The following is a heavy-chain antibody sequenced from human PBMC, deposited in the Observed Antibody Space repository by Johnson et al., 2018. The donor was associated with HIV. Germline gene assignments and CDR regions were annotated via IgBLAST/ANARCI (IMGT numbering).Heavy chain of an antibody. J-gene: IGHJ3*01. V-gene: IGHV3-66*01. CDR2: MYSGGNT. CDR3: ARDGESQKLALGDALDV. CDR1: GFSVSNTY. Sequence: VQLVESGGGFAQPGGSLRLSCGASGFSVSNTYMNWVRQAPGKGLEWVSVMYSGGNTYYADSVRGRFTISRDNSKNTLYLQMSSLKAEDTAMYYCARDGESQKLALGDALDVWGQVTMVIVSS. D-gene: IGHD7-27*01.